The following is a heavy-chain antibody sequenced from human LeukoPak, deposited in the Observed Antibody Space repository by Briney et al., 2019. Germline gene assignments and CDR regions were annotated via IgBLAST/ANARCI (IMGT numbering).Heavy chain of an antibody. Sequence: PSETLSLTCTVSGGSIRSSYYYWGWIRQPPGKGLEWIGSIYDSGSTYYNPSLKSRVTISVDTSKNQFSLKLSSVTAADTAVYYCARERFLEWSPGAFDIWGQGTMVTVSS. CDR3: ARERFLEWSPGAFDI. CDR2: IYDSGST. D-gene: IGHD3-3*01. V-gene: IGHV4-39*07. CDR1: GGSIRSSYYY. J-gene: IGHJ3*02.